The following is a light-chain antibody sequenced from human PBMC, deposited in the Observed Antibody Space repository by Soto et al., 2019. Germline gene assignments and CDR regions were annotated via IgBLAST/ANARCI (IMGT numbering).Light chain of an antibody. CDR3: QQYNHWYT. Sequence: EIVMTQSPATLSVSPGERATLSCRASPSVNSNLAWYQQKPGQAPRLLIYGASTRATGVPARFSGSGSGTEFTLTISSLQSEDIAVYHCQQYNHWYTFGQGTKLEIK. V-gene: IGKV3-15*01. CDR2: GAS. J-gene: IGKJ2*01. CDR1: PSVNSN.